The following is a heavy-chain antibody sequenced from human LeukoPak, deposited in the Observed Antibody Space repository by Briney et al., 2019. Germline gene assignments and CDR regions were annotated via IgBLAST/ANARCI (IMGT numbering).Heavy chain of an antibody. CDR1: GGSFSGYY. V-gene: IGHV4-34*01. Sequence: SETLSLTCAVYGGSFSGYYWGWIRQPPGKGLEWIGSIYYSGSTYYNPSLKSRVTISVDTSKNQFSLKLSSVTAADTAVYYCARGRYDFWSGYYDPSPADYWGQGTLVTVSS. CDR2: IYYSGST. D-gene: IGHD3-3*01. J-gene: IGHJ4*02. CDR3: ARGRYDFWSGYYDPSPADY.